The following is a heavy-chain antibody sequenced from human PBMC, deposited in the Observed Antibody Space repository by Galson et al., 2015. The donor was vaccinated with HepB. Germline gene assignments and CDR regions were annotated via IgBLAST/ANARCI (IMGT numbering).Heavy chain of an antibody. D-gene: IGHD5-24*01. CDR3: PTRWSPRVDVFDI. V-gene: IGHV3-74*03. CDR1: GFTFSDYW. J-gene: IGHJ3*02. Sequence: SLRLSCAASGFTFSDYWMHWVRQPPGKGLVWVSRINTDGTATEYADSVKGRFTISRDNTKKALYLQMNSLRVEDTAVYYCPTRWSPRVDVFDIWGQGTMVKVSS. CDR2: INTDGTAT.